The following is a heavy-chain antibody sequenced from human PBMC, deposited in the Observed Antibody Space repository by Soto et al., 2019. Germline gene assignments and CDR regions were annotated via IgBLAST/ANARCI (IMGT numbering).Heavy chain of an antibody. CDR1: GFTVSSNY. Sequence: GGSLRLSCAASGFTVSSNYMSWVRQAPGKGLEWVSVIYSGGSTYYADSVKGRFTISRDNSKNTLYLQMNSLRAEDTAVYYCARDPPKHLVPAASRSRYYGMDVWGQGTTVTVSS. V-gene: IGHV3-53*01. D-gene: IGHD2-2*01. J-gene: IGHJ6*02. CDR3: ARDPPKHLVPAASRSRYYGMDV. CDR2: IYSGGST.